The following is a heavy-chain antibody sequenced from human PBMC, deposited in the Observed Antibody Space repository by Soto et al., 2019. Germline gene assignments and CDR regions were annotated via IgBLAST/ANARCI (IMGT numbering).Heavy chain of an antibody. Sequence: QLQLQESGPGLVKPSETLSLTCSVSGDSMNSDKYYWGWIRQPPGKGLEWIGSIYYRGNTYYNPSLQTRVTISLDKSKSQFSLKLNSVTAADSAMYFCARLEGLATISYYFDFWGQGALVTVSS. J-gene: IGHJ4*02. CDR2: IYYRGNT. V-gene: IGHV4-39*01. CDR1: GDSMNSDKYY. CDR3: ARLEGLATISYYFDF. D-gene: IGHD3-9*01.